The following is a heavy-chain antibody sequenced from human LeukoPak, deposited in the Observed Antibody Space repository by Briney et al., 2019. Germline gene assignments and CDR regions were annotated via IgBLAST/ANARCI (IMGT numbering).Heavy chain of an antibody. CDR3: ARDNYDILTGYYVNWFDP. CDR2: ISAYNGNT. D-gene: IGHD3-9*01. Sequence: GASVKVSCKASGYTFTGYGISWVRQAPGQGLEWMGWISAYNGNTNYAQKLQGRVTMTTDTSTSTAYMELRSLRSDDTAVYYCARDNYDILTGYYVNWFDPWGQGTLVTVSS. J-gene: IGHJ5*02. CDR1: GYTFTGYG. V-gene: IGHV1-18*04.